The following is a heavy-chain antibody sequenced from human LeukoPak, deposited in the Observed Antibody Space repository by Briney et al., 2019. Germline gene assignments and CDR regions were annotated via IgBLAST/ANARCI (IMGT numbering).Heavy chain of an antibody. CDR3: ARAQYGDYGEFDP. V-gene: IGHV3-74*01. CDR2: INSDGSST. D-gene: IGHD4-17*01. CDR1: GFTFSSYW. J-gene: IGHJ5*02. Sequence: PGRSLRLSCAASGFTFSSYWMHWVRQAPGKGLVWVSRINSDGSSTSYADSVKGRFTISRDNAKNTLYLQMNSLRAEDTAVYYCARAQYGDYGEFDPWGQGTLVTVSS.